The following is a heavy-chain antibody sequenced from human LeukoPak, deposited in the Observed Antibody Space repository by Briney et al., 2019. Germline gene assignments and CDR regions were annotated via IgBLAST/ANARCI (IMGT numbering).Heavy chain of an antibody. CDR3: AREYSSGWDYFDY. CDR1: GGSINGHY. Sequence: SETLPLTCTVSGGSINGHYCSWIRQPAGKGLEWIGHIYTSGTTNYNPSLKSRVTMSVDTSKNQFSLKLSSVTAADTAVYYCAREYSSGWDYFDYWGQGTLVTVSS. V-gene: IGHV4-4*07. CDR2: IYTSGTT. J-gene: IGHJ4*02. D-gene: IGHD6-19*01.